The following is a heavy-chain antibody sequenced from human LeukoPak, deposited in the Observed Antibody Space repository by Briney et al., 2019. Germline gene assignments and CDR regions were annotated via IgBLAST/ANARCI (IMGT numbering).Heavy chain of an antibody. CDR1: GFTFSSYE. Sequence: GGSLRLSCAASGFTFSSYEMNWVRQAPGKGLEWVSYISSSGSTIYYADSVKGRFTISRDNSKNTLYLQMNTLRAEDTAVYYCAIYYGSGRRFDYWGQGTLVTVSS. D-gene: IGHD3-10*01. CDR3: AIYYGSGRRFDY. V-gene: IGHV3-48*03. J-gene: IGHJ4*02. CDR2: ISSSGSTI.